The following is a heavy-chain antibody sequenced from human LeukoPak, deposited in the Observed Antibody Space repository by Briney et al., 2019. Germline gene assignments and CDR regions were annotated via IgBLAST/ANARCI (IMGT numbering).Heavy chain of an antibody. J-gene: IGHJ5*02. CDR3: ARTLTDYDILPPEGPDP. V-gene: IGHV4-39*01. CDR2: IYYSGST. CDR1: GGSISSSSYY. Sequence: SETLSPTCTVSGGSISSSSYYWGWIRQPPGKGLEWIGSIYYSGSTYYNPSLKSRVTISVDTSKNQFSLKLSSVTAADTAVYYCARTLTDYDILPPEGPDPWGQGTLVTVSS. D-gene: IGHD3-9*01.